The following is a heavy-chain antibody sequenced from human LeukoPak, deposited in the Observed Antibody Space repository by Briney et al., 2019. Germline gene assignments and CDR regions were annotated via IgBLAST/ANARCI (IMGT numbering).Heavy chain of an antibody. J-gene: IGHJ4*02. CDR2: INPNSGGT. CDR1: GYTFTSYY. CDR3: ARERDDYGDHLGY. Sequence: ASVKVSCKASGYTFTSYYMHWVRQAPGQGLEWMGWINPNSGGTNYAQKFQGRVTMTRDTSISTAYMELSRLRSDDTAVYYCARERDDYGDHLGYWGQGTLVTVSS. D-gene: IGHD4-17*01. V-gene: IGHV1-2*02.